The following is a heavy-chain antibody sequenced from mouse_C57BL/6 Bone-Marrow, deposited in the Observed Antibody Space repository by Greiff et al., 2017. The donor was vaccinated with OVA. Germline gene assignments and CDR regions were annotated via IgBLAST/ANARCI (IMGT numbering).Heavy chain of an antibody. D-gene: IGHD1-1*01. CDR2: FYPGSGSI. CDR3: SRHEGGYGSSPWFAY. V-gene: IGHV1-62-2*01. Sequence: QVHVKQSGAELVKPGASVKLSCKASGYTFTEYTIHWVKQRPGQGLEWIGWFYPGSGSIKYNEKFKDKATLTADKSSSTVYMERSRWTSEDSAGYFCSRHEGGYGSSPWFAYWGQGTLVTVSA. CDR1: GYTFTEYT. J-gene: IGHJ3*01.